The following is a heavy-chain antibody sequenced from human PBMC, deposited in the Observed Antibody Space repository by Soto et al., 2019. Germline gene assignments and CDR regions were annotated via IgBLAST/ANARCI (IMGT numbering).Heavy chain of an antibody. J-gene: IGHJ4*02. CDR3: ATSAAAPGNY. D-gene: IGHD6-13*01. CDR2: IKQDGSDK. CDR1: GFTFRSYW. Sequence: PGGSLRLSCAASGFTFRSYWMSWVRQAPGKGLEWVANIKQDGSDKYYVDSVKGRFTISRDNAKNSLYLQMNSLRAEDTAVYYCATSAAAPGNYWGQGTLVTVSS. V-gene: IGHV3-7*01.